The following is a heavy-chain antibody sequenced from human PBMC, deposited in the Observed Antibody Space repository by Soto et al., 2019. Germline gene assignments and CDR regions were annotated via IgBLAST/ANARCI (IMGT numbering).Heavy chain of an antibody. CDR1: GFTVRANY. CDR2: ISGSGGGT. D-gene: IGHD6-13*01. Sequence: GGSLRLSCAVSGFTVRANYMSWVRQAPGKGLEWVSVISGSGGGTYYADSVKGRFTISRDNSKNTLYLQMNSLRAEDTAVYYCAKHAAAAAPDYWGQGTLVTVSS. V-gene: IGHV3-23*01. J-gene: IGHJ4*02. CDR3: AKHAAAAAPDY.